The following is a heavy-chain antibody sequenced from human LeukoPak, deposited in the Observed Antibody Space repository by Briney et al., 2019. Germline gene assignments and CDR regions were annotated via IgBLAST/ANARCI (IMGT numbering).Heavy chain of an antibody. CDR3: ARWFTSTFRHFYYYYGLDV. CDR1: GFTFSNYW. V-gene: IGHV3-7*01. CDR2: IKQDGSEK. J-gene: IGHJ6*02. Sequence: GGSLRLSCAGSGFTFSNYWMTWVRQAPGKGLEWVANIKQDGSEKYYVGSVKGRFTVSRDNAKGSPFLQMNSLRAEDTAVYYCARWFTSTFRHFYYYYGLDVWGQGTTVTVSS. D-gene: IGHD2-2*01.